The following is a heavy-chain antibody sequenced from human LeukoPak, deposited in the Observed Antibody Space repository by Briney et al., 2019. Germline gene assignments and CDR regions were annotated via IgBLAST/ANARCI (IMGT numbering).Heavy chain of an antibody. CDR2: FDPEDGET. CDR1: GYTLTELS. J-gene: IGHJ6*02. D-gene: IGHD1-26*01. CDR3: ATQWELTPLRGYGMDV. V-gene: IGHV1-24*01. Sequence: ASVKVSCKVSGYTLTELSMHWVRQAPGKGLEWMGGFDPEDGETIYAQKFQGRVTMTEDTSTDTAYMELSSLRSEDTAVYYCATQWELTPLRGYGMDVWGQGTTVTVSS.